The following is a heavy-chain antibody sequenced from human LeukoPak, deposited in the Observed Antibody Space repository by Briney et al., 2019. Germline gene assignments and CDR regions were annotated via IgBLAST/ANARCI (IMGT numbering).Heavy chain of an antibody. CDR2: IIPIFGTA. CDR3: ARDRDWAGYSYGFYY. V-gene: IGHV1-69*13. J-gene: IGHJ4*02. Sequence: ASVKVSCKASGGTFSSYAISWVRQAPGQGLEWMGGIIPIFGTANYAQKFQGRVTVTADESTSTAYMELSSLRSEDTAVYYCARDRDWAGYSYGFYYWGQGTLVTVSS. D-gene: IGHD5-18*01. CDR1: GGTFSSYA.